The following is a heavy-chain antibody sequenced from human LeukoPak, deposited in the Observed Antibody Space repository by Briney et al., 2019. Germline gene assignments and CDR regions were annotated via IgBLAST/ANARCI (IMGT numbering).Heavy chain of an antibody. D-gene: IGHD4-4*01. V-gene: IGHV4-34*01. Sequence: SETLSLTCAVYGGSFSGYYWSWIRQPPGKGLEWIGEINHSGSANYNPSLKSRVTISVDTSKNQFSLKLSSVTAADTAVYYCAKLPTDYWGQGTLVTVSS. CDR3: AKLPTDY. CDR2: INHSGSA. J-gene: IGHJ4*02. CDR1: GGSFSGYY.